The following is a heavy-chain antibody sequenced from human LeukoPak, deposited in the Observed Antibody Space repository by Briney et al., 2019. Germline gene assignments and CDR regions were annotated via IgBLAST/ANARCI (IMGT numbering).Heavy chain of an antibody. CDR3: PRSRGDSSSWYPG. D-gene: IGHD6-13*01. CDR1: GGSISSYY. CDR2: IYYSGST. V-gene: IGHV4-59*01. Sequence: SETLSLTCTVSGGSISSYYWSWIRQPPGKGLEWIGYIYYSGSTNYNPSLMSRVTISVHTSKNQFSLKLSSTTAADTAGHSCPRSRGDSSSWYPGWGQGTLVTVSS. J-gene: IGHJ4*02.